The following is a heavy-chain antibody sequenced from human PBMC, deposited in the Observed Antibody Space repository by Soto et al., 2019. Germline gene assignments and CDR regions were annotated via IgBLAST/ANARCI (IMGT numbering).Heavy chain of an antibody. Sequence: QVQLVESGGGVVQPGRSLRLSCAASGFTFSSYGMHWVRQAPGKGLEWVAVISYDGSNKYYADSVKGRFTISRDNSKNTLYLQKNSLRAEDTAVYYCAKDLQLLHKGPIVYGMDVWGQGTTVTVSS. J-gene: IGHJ6*02. D-gene: IGHD2-2*01. V-gene: IGHV3-30*18. CDR3: AKDLQLLHKGPIVYGMDV. CDR1: GFTFSSYG. CDR2: ISYDGSNK.